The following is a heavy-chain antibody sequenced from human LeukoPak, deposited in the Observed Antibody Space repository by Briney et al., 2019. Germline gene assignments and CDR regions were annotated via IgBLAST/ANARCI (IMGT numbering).Heavy chain of an antibody. Sequence: SVKVSCKASGGTFSSYAISWVRQAPGQGLEWMGGIIPIFGTANYAQKFQGRVTITADESTSTAYMELSSLRSEDTAVYYCARSGDTASWGYYYHYYMDVWGKGTTVTVSS. D-gene: IGHD5-18*01. CDR3: ARSGDTASWGYYYHYYMDV. CDR1: GGTFSSYA. V-gene: IGHV1-69*13. CDR2: IIPIFGTA. J-gene: IGHJ6*03.